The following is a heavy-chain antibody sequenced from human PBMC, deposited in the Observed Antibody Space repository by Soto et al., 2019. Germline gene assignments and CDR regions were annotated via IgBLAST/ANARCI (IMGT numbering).Heavy chain of an antibody. V-gene: IGHV1-69*08. CDR1: GGSFTSYT. D-gene: IGHD3-22*01. Sequence: QVQLVQSGAEVTKPGSSVKVSCKASGGSFTSYTFNWVRQVPGQGLEWMGGITPLLTITKYAQKFQSRVTITAERTTRTAYKELSSLRSEDTAVYYCARDPHYGTSGSTLDYWGQGTLVTVSS. CDR3: ARDPHYGTSGSTLDY. CDR2: ITPLLTIT. J-gene: IGHJ4*02.